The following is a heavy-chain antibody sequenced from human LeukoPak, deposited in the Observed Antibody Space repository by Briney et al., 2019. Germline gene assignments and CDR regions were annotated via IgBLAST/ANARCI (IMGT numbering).Heavy chain of an antibody. CDR1: GFTFGSYS. D-gene: IGHD6-19*01. V-gene: IGHV3-21*01. CDR2: ISTSGSYI. J-gene: IGHJ4*02. Sequence: GGSLRLSCAVSGFTFGSYSMNWVRQAPGKGLGWVSFISTSGSYIYYADSVKGRFTISRDNAKNSLYLQMNSLRAEDTAVYYCASQTPRRLPIAVADYFDYWGQGTLVTVSS. CDR3: ASQTPRRLPIAVADYFDY.